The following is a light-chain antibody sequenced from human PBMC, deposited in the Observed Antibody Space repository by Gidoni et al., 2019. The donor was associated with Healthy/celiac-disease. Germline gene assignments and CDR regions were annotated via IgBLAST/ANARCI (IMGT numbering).Light chain of an antibody. CDR1: QSVSSY. J-gene: IGKJ4*01. CDR2: DAS. CDR3: QQRSNWPLSLT. V-gene: IGKV3-11*01. Sequence: EIVLTQSPATLSLSPGERATLSYRASQSVSSYLAWYQQKPGQAPRLLIYDASNRATGSPARFSGSGSGTDFTLTISSLEPEDFAVYYCQQRSNWPLSLTFGGGTKVEIK.